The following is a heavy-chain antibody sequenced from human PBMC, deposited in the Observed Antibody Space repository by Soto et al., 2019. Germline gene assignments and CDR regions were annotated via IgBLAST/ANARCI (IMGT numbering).Heavy chain of an antibody. J-gene: IGHJ4*02. D-gene: IGHD3-10*01. Sequence: PGGSLRLSCAASVFTFSIYGMHWVRQAPGMGLEWVALIWYDGSNKYYGDSVKGRFTISRDNSKNTLYLQKSSLRADDTAVYYCATRYYYGSGSYNLDHGGEGTVVTVSS. CDR2: IWYDGSNK. CDR3: ATRYYYGSGSYNLDH. CDR1: VFTFSIYG. V-gene: IGHV3-30*02.